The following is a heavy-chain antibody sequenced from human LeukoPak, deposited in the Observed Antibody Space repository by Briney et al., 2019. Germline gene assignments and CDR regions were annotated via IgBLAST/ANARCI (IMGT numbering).Heavy chain of an antibody. Sequence: ASVKVSCKASGYTFTGYYMYWVRQAPGQGLEWMGWINPNSGGTNYAQKFQGRVTMTRDTSISTAYMELSRLRSDDTAVYYCARDSTTVTTWDYWGQGTLVTVSS. CDR1: GYTFTGYY. D-gene: IGHD4-17*01. V-gene: IGHV1-2*02. CDR3: ARDSTTVTTWDY. J-gene: IGHJ4*02. CDR2: INPNSGGT.